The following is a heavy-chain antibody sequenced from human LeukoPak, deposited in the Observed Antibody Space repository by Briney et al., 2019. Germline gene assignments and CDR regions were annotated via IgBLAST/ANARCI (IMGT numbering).Heavy chain of an antibody. CDR1: GGTFSSYA. CDR3: ARVNYYYYYMDV. J-gene: IGHJ6*03. Sequence: SVKVSCKASGGTFSSYAISWVRQAPGQGLEWMGGIIPIFGTANYAQKFQGRVTITADKSTSSAYMELSSLRSEDTAVYYCARVNYYYYYMDVWGKGATVTVSS. V-gene: IGHV1-69*06. CDR2: IIPIFGTA.